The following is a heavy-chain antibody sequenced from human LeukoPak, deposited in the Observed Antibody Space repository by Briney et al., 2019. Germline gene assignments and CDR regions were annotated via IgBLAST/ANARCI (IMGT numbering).Heavy chain of an antibody. Sequence: GGSLRLSCAASRFTFSTYIMNWFRHSPGKGLEWVSYISSSGSTIYYADSVKGRFTISRDNAKNSLYLQMNSLRDEDTAVYYCAGEDGSGSSYPPLDYWGQGTLVTVSS. J-gene: IGHJ4*02. V-gene: IGHV3-48*02. CDR3: AGEDGSGSSYPPLDY. CDR2: ISSSGSTI. D-gene: IGHD3-10*01. CDR1: RFTFSTYI.